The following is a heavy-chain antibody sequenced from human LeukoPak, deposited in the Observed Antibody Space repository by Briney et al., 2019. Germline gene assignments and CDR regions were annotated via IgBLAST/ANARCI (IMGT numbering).Heavy chain of an antibody. CDR2: ISTYSGNT. D-gene: IGHD2-2*01. V-gene: IGHV1-18*01. J-gene: IGHJ6*02. CDR3: AREIVDLRYCSSTSCYLNYYYGMDV. CDR1: GYTFTSYA. Sequence: ASVKVSCKPSGYTFTSYALSWVRQAPGQGLEWMGWISTYSGNTNYAQKLQGRITMTIETSTSTAYMELRSLRSDDTAVYYCAREIVDLRYCSSTSCYLNYYYGMDVWGQGTTVTVSS.